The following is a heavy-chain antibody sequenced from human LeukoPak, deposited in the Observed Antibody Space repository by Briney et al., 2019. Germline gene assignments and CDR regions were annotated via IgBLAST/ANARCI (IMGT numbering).Heavy chain of an antibody. CDR3: ARVGLTIFGVVENWFDP. V-gene: IGHV4-59*01. Sequence: SETLSLTCTVSGGSISSYYWSWIRQPPGKGLEWIGYIYYSGSTNYNPSLKSRVTISVDTSKNQFSLKLSSVTAADTAVYYCARVGLTIFGVVENWFDPWGQGTLVTVSS. CDR2: IYYSGST. J-gene: IGHJ5*02. CDR1: GGSISSYY. D-gene: IGHD3-3*01.